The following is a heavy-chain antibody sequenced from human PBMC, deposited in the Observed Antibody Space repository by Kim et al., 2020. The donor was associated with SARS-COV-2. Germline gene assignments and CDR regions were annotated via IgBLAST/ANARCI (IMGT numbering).Heavy chain of an antibody. CDR3: AAWNDGAY. D-gene: IGHD1-1*01. V-gene: IGHV3-33*08. CDR1: GFTFSNYG. CDR2: IWHDGSNK. Sequence: GGSLRLSCAASGFTFSNYGMHWVRQAPGKGLEWVAAIWHDGSNKYFADSVKGRFTISRDNSKNTVSLQMNSLRAEDTALYYCAAWNDGAYWGQGTLVTVSS. J-gene: IGHJ4*02.